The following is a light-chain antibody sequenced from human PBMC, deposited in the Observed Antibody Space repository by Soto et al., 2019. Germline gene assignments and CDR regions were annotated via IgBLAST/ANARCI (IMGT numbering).Light chain of an antibody. V-gene: IGKV1-33*01. CDR3: QQYNSYPYT. CDR2: DAS. J-gene: IGKJ2*01. Sequence: DIQMTQSPSSLSASVGDRVTITCQATQDISNYLNWYQQKPGKAPKLLIYDASNLDTGVPSGFSGSGSGTEFTLAITSLQPDDFATYYCQQYNSYPYTFGQGTKLEIK. CDR1: QDISNY.